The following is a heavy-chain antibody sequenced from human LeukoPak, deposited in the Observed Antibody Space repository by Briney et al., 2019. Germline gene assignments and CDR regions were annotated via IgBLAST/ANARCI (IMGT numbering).Heavy chain of an antibody. CDR1: GFTFSSYE. Sequence: PGGSLRLSCAASGFTFSSYEMNWVRQAPGKGLEWVSYISSSGSTIYYADSVKGRFTISRDNAKNSLYLQMNSLRAEDTAVYYCAKRAMVRGVAPYDAFDIWGQGTMVTVSS. V-gene: IGHV3-48*03. D-gene: IGHD3-10*01. CDR2: ISSSGSTI. CDR3: AKRAMVRGVAPYDAFDI. J-gene: IGHJ3*02.